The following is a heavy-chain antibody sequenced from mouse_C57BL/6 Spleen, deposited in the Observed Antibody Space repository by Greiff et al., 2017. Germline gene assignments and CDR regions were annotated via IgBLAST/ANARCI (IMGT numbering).Heavy chain of an antibody. V-gene: IGHV6-3*01. D-gene: IGHD2-4*01. J-gene: IGHJ3*01. Sequence: EVMLVESGGGLVQPGGSMKLSCVASGFTFSNYWMNWVRQSPEKGLEWVAQIRLKSDNYATHYAESVKGRFTISRDDSKSSVYLQMNNLRAEDTGIYYCTSPSLYYDYDEAWFAYWGQGTLVTVSA. CDR1: GFTFSNYW. CDR2: IRLKSDNYAT. CDR3: TSPSLYYDYDEAWFAY.